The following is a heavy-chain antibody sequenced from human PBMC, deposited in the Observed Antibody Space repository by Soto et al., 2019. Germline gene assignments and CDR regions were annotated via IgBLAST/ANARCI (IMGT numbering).Heavy chain of an antibody. CDR3: ARDGRYKTPYDGFDT. Sequence: PGGSLRLSCATSGINFSDHFMAWIRLSPGKGLEWIAYISGSGTTIYYADSVRGRFTISRGNANDSLYLQMNSLRAEDTAVYYCARDGRYKTPYDGFDTWGQGTMVTVS. V-gene: IGHV3-11*01. J-gene: IGHJ3*02. CDR1: GINFSDHF. CDR2: ISGSGTTI. D-gene: IGHD1-26*01.